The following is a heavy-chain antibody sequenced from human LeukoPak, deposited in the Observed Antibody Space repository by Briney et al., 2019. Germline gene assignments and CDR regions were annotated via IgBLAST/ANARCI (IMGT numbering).Heavy chain of an antibody. J-gene: IGHJ4*02. CDR3: AGWDSGSYLLAY. CDR2: IHYSGST. Sequence: SETLSLTCTVSGGSVSSYYWNWIRQPPGKGLEWIGYIHYSGSTNYNPSLKSRVTISVDTSKNQFSVQLNSVTDADVALYYGAGWDSGSYLLAYWGRATLVTVCS. V-gene: IGHV4-59*02. CDR1: GGSVSSYY. D-gene: IGHD1-26*01.